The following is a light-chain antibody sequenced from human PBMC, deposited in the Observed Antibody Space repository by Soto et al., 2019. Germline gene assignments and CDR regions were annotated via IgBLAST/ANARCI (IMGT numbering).Light chain of an antibody. CDR2: RAS. CDR3: QKYVYAPLT. CDR1: QGITNL. V-gene: IGKV1-27*01. Sequence: DIQMTQSPSSLSASVGDRVTITCRASQGITNLLAWYQQKPGKVPKLLIYRASTLQSGVPSRFSGSGYGSDFTLTISSLQPEDVATYYCQKYVYAPLTFGGGTKVEIK. J-gene: IGKJ4*01.